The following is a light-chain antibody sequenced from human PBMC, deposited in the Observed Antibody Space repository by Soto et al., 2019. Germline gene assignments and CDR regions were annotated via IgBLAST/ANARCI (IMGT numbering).Light chain of an antibody. CDR2: EVN. Sequence: QSVLTQPPSASGSPGQSVTISCTGTSSDVGGYNYVSWYQQYPGKAPKLMIYEVNKRPSGVPDRFSSSKSGNTASLTVSGLQAEDEADYYCSSYAGSNNFVVFGGGTKVTVL. CDR1: SSDVGGYNY. J-gene: IGLJ2*01. CDR3: SSYAGSNNFVV. V-gene: IGLV2-8*01.